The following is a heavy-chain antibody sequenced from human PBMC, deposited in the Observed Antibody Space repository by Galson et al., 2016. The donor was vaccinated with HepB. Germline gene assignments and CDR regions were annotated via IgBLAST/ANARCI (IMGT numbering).Heavy chain of an antibody. D-gene: IGHD5-12*01. CDR2: IFGGGTT. CDR3: ARDSGYNEHGGFDN. CDR1: GFSVSTTY. V-gene: IGHV3-66*01. J-gene: IGHJ4*02. Sequence: SLRLSCAASGFSVSTTYMAWVCQSPGKGLESVSAIFGGGTTLYADSLMGRFTISRDSSSNTLYLQMRSLRAEDTAVYYCARDSGYNEHGGFDNWGQGTLVTGSS.